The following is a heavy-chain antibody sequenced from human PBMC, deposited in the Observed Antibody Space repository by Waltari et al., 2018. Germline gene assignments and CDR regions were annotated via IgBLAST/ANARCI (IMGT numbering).Heavy chain of an antibody. Sequence: QVQLQESGPGLVKPSQTLSLTCTVSGGSISSGGYSWSWLRQHPGKGLEWIGYIYYSGSTYYNPSLKSRVTISVDTSKNQFSLKLSSVTAADTAVYYCARVFISGDYFPYYFDYWGQGTLVTVSS. V-gene: IGHV4-31*03. D-gene: IGHD4-17*01. J-gene: IGHJ4*02. CDR2: IYYSGST. CDR1: GGSISSGGYS. CDR3: ARVFISGDYFPYYFDY.